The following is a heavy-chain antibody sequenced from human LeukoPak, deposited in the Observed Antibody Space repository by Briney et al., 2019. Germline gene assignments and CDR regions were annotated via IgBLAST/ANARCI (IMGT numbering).Heavy chain of an antibody. CDR2: VHTTGST. V-gene: IGHV4-4*07. J-gene: IGHJ4*02. CDR3: ARDPNSAL. D-gene: IGHD4-23*01. CDR1: GGSITNSY. Sequence: SETLSLTCTVSGGSITNSYWSWIRQPAGKRLGWIGRVHTTGSTNYNPSFMSRVTVSIDTSKTQFSLKLTSVTAADTAVYYCARDPNSALWGQGILVTVSS.